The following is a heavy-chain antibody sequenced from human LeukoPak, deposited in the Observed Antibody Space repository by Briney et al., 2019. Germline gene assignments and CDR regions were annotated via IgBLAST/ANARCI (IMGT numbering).Heavy chain of an antibody. D-gene: IGHD3-16*01. CDR1: GGSISSYY. CDR2: IYYSGST. J-gene: IGHJ3*02. Sequence: SETLSLTCTVSGGSISSYYWSWIRQPPGKGLEWIGYIYYSGSTNYNPSLKTRVTISVDTSKNQFSLKLSSVTAADTAVYYCARVSRLGDAFDIWGQGTMVTVSS. V-gene: IGHV4-59*01. CDR3: ARVSRLGDAFDI.